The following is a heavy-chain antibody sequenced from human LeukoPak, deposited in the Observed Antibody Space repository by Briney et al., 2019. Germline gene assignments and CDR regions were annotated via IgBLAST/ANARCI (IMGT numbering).Heavy chain of an antibody. V-gene: IGHV4-39*01. CDR2: IYYSGST. CDR1: GGSIRGSSDC. Sequence: SETLSLTCTVSGGSIRGSSDCWGWIRQSPGKGLEWIGSIYYSGSTYYNPSLKSRVTISVDTSKNQFYVKLTSVTAADTAVYYCARNESVLGTTGLNDFFDDWGQGTLVTVSS. D-gene: IGHD1-26*01. CDR3: ARNESVLGTTGLNDFFDD. J-gene: IGHJ4*02.